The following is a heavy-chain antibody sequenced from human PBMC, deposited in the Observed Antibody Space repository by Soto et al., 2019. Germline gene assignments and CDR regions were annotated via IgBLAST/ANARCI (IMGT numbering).Heavy chain of an antibody. J-gene: IGHJ4*02. Sequence: EVQLLESGGGLVQPGGSLRLTCVGSGFTFRNQDMRWVRQAPGKGLEWVSGISGRGGVTYYADSVKGRFTISRDNSKNTLYLQMNNVRDKDTAVYYSAKERQFRSYNESAAHYNDWGQGTLFTVSS. V-gene: IGHV3-23*01. D-gene: IGHD3-10*01. CDR3: AKERQFRSYNESAAHYND. CDR1: GFTFRNQD. CDR2: ISGRGGVT.